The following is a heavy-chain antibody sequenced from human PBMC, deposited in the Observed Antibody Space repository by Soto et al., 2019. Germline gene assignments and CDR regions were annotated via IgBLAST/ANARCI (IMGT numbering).Heavy chain of an antibody. CDR2: IYYSGST. CDR1: GGSVSSGSYY. J-gene: IGHJ4*02. CDR3: ARVSSSWGLVSHLAY. V-gene: IGHV4-61*01. D-gene: IGHD6-13*01. Sequence: SETLSLTCTVSGGSVSSGSYYWSWIRQPPGKGLECIGYIYYSGSTNYNPSLKSRVTISVDTSKNQFSLKLSSVTAADTAVYYCARVSSSWGLVSHLAYWGQGTLVTVSS.